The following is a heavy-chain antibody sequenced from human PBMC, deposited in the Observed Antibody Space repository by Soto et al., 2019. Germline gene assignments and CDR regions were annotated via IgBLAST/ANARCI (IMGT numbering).Heavy chain of an antibody. CDR3: ARGEQYSGRVFDY. V-gene: IGHV6-1*01. CDR2: TYYRSKWYY. CDR1: GDSVSSNSAG. Sequence: SQTLSLTCAITGDSVSSNSAGWSWVRQSPSRGLEWLGRTYYRSKWYYEYAVSVRGRITINPDTSKNQYSLQLNSVTPEDTAVYFCARGEQYSGRVFDYWGQGTLVTVSS. D-gene: IGHD1-26*01. J-gene: IGHJ4*01.